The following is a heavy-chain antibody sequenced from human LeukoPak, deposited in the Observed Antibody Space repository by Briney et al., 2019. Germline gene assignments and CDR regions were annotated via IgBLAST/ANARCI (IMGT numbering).Heavy chain of an antibody. V-gene: IGHV3-7*05. J-gene: IGHJ4*02. D-gene: IGHD1-14*01. CDR3: ARINPFFDC. Sequence: GGSLRLSCAASGFTFRNYLMSWVRQAPGKGLEWVANINQDGRGSDKYYVDSVKGRFTISRDNAKNSLYLQMNSLRAEDTAVYYCARINPFFDCWGQGTLVTVSS. CDR1: GFTFRNYL. CDR2: INQDGRGSDK.